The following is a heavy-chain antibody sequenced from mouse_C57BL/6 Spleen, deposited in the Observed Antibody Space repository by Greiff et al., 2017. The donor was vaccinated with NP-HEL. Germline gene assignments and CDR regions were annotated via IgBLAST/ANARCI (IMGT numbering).Heavy chain of an antibody. CDR3: ARKADYDGYFDV. CDR2: IWSGGST. Sequence: VKLVESGPGLVQPSQSLSITCTVSGFSLTSYGVHWVRQSPGKGLEWLGVIWSGGSTDYNAAFISRLSISKDNSKSQVFFKMNSLQADDTAIYYCARKADYDGYFDVWGTGTTVTVSS. J-gene: IGHJ1*03. V-gene: IGHV2-2*01. CDR1: GFSLTSYG. D-gene: IGHD2-4*01.